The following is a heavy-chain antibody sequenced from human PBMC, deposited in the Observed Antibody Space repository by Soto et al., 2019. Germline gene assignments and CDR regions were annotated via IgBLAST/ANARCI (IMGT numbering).Heavy chain of an antibody. CDR2: INHSGST. V-gene: IGHV4-34*01. CDR1: GGSFSGYY. CDR3: ASQTGTFDGMDV. Sequence: SETLSLTCAVYGGSFSGYYWSWIRQPPGKGLEWIGEINHSGSTNYNPSLKSRVTISVDTSKNQFSLKLSSVTAADTAVYYCASQTGTFDGMDVWGQGTTVTVSS. J-gene: IGHJ6*02. D-gene: IGHD1-7*01.